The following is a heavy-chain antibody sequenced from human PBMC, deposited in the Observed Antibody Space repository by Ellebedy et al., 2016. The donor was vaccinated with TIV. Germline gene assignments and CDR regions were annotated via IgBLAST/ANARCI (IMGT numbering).Heavy chain of an antibody. CDR2: VSSGSTHT. V-gene: IGHV3-11*06. D-gene: IGHD4-17*01. Sequence: GESLKISCAASGFTFSDYYMTWIRQAPGKGLEWVSYVSSGSTHTIYADSVKGRFTISRDNAKSSLYLQMNSLIAEDTAVYYCARAIYGASYLWGRGTLVTVSS. CDR3: ARAIYGASYL. CDR1: GFTFSDYY. J-gene: IGHJ2*01.